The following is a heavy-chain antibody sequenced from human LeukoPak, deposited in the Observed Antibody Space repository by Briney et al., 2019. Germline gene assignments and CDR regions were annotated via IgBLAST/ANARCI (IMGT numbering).Heavy chain of an antibody. Sequence: GASVKVSCKASGGTFSSYAISWVRQAPGQGLEWMGGFDPEDGETIYAQKFQGRVTMTEDTSTDTAYMELSSLRSEDTAVYYCATAGYDRYAFDIWGQGTMVTVSS. D-gene: IGHD3-22*01. V-gene: IGHV1-24*01. CDR3: ATAGYDRYAFDI. CDR2: FDPEDGET. J-gene: IGHJ3*02. CDR1: GGTFSSYA.